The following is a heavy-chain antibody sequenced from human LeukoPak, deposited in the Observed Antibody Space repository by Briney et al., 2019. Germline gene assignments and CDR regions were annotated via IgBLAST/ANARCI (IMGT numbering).Heavy chain of an antibody. CDR1: GGSFSGYY. D-gene: IGHD3-3*02. J-gene: IGHJ4*02. Sequence: SETLSLTCAVYGGSFSGYYWSWIRQPPGKGLEWIGEINHSGSTNYNPSLKSRVTISVDTSKNQFSLKLSSVTAADTAVYYCARGLGKALNWGQGTLVTVSS. V-gene: IGHV4-34*01. CDR3: ARGLGKALN. CDR2: INHSGST.